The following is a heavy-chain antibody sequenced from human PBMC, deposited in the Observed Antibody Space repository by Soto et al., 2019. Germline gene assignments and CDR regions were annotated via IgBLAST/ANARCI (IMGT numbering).Heavy chain of an antibody. D-gene: IGHD3-22*01. CDR2: ISAYNGNT. J-gene: IGHJ3*02. CDR1: GYTFTSYG. CDR3: ARDFGSSGYRPGDDAFDI. Sequence: QVQLVQSGAEVKKPGASVKVSCKASGYTFTSYGISWVRQAPGQGLEWMGWISAYNGNTNYTQKLQGRVTMTTDTSTSTAYMELRSLRSDDTAVYYCARDFGSSGYRPGDDAFDIWGQGTMVTVSS. V-gene: IGHV1-18*01.